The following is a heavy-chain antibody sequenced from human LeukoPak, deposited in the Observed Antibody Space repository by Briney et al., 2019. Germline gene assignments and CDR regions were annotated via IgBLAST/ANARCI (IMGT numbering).Heavy chain of an antibody. CDR1: GFAFSNYW. Sequence: GGSLRLSCAASGFAFSNYWMHWVRQTPGKGLVWVSRISSDVSSTTYADSVRGRFTISRDNAKNTLYLQMNSLRAEDTAVYYCAGGYCSITSCYTDFDFWGRGTLVTVSS. CDR3: AGGYCSITSCYTDFDF. D-gene: IGHD2-2*02. V-gene: IGHV3-74*01. J-gene: IGHJ4*02. CDR2: ISSDVSST.